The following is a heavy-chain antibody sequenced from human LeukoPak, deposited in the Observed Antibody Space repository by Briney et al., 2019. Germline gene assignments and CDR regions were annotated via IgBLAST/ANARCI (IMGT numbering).Heavy chain of an antibody. CDR3: ARSSVGARRRIDY. V-gene: IGHV1-8*01. D-gene: IGHD1-26*01. Sequence: GASVKVSCKASGYTVTSYDINWMRQATGQGLEWMGWMNPNSGNTGYAQKFQGRVTMTRSTSINTAYMELNSLTSEDTAVYYCARSSVGARRRIDYWGQGSLVTVSS. CDR1: GYTVTSYD. CDR2: MNPNSGNT. J-gene: IGHJ4*02.